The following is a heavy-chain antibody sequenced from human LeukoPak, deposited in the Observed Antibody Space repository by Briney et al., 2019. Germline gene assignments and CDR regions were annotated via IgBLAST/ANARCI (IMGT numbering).Heavy chain of an antibody. CDR3: ARAPWRCSSTSCCTFDY. CDR1: GGSISSYY. CDR2: IYTSGST. J-gene: IGHJ4*02. D-gene: IGHD2-2*02. Sequence: SETLSLTCTVSGGSISSYYWSWIRQPAGKGLEWIGRIYTSGSTNYNPSLKSRVTMSVDTSKNQFSLKLSSVTAAGTAVYYCARAPWRCSSTSCCTFDYWGQGTLVTVSS. V-gene: IGHV4-4*07.